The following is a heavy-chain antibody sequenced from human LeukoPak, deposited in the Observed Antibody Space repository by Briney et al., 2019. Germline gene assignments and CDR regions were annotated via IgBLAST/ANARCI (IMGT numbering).Heavy chain of an antibody. CDR2: IYYSKNT. Sequence: SETLSLTCTVSGGSISSSSAYWGWIRQPPGKGLEWIGSIYYSKNTYYNPSLKSRVTISVDTSKNQFSLKLSSVTAADTAVYYCARGAYPGYSSSWPYYYYGMDVWGQGTTVTVSS. CDR3: ARGAYPGYSSSWPYYYYGMDV. J-gene: IGHJ6*02. CDR1: GGSISSSSAY. V-gene: IGHV4-39*07. D-gene: IGHD6-13*01.